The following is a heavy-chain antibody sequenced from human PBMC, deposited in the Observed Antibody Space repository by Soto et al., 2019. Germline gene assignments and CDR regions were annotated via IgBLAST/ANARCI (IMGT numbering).Heavy chain of an antibody. CDR1: GASISSRDYY. Sequence: SETLSLTCTVSGASISSRDYYWGWIRQTPGKGLEWIGNIDYNGVTYYNPSLKSRVTVSKDTSKNQFSLKVASVTAADTTIYYCGRVMIGTSRHTDSDYWGQGTQVTVSS. CDR2: IDYNGVT. CDR3: GRVMIGTSRHTDSDY. V-gene: IGHV4-39*01. J-gene: IGHJ4*02. D-gene: IGHD2-8*01.